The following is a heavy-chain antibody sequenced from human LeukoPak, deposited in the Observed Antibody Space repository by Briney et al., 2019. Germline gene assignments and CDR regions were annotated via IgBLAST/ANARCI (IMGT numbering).Heavy chain of an antibody. CDR1: GDSVSSNSAA. V-gene: IGHV6-1*01. Sequence: SQTLSLTCATSGDSVSSNSAAWNWIRQSPSRGLEWLGRTYYKSKWYNDYAVSVKSRITINPDTSKNQFSLQLNSVTPEDTAVYYCAREPFIAVAEYYFDYWGQGTLVTVSS. J-gene: IGHJ4*02. CDR2: TYYKSKWYN. CDR3: AREPFIAVAEYYFDY. D-gene: IGHD6-19*01.